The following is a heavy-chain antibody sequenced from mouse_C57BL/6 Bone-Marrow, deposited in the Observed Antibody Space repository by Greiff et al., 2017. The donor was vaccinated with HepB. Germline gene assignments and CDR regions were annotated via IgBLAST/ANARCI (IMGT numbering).Heavy chain of an antibody. D-gene: IGHD1-1*01. Sequence: EVQLVESGGGLVKPGGSLKLSCAASGFTFSDYGMHWVRQAPEKGLEWVAYISSGSSTIYYADTVKGRFTISRDNAKNTLFLQMTSLRSEDTAMYYCARDGSSFPYAYWGQGTLVTVSA. CDR1: GFTFSDYG. J-gene: IGHJ3*01. V-gene: IGHV5-17*01. CDR2: ISSGSSTI. CDR3: ARDGSSFPYAY.